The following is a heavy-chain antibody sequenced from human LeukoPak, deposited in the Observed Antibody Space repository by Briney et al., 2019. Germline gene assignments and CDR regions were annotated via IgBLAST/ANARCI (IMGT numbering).Heavy chain of an antibody. J-gene: IGHJ4*02. V-gene: IGHV3-30*03. Sequence: GGSLRLSCAASGFTFSSYGMHWVRQAPGKGLELVAVISYDGSNKYYADSVKGRFTISRDNSKNTLYLQMNSLRAEDTAVYYCSAGGYFDWLPEYYFDYWGQGTLVTVSS. D-gene: IGHD3-9*01. CDR2: ISYDGSNK. CDR1: GFTFSSYG. CDR3: SAGGYFDWLPEYYFDY.